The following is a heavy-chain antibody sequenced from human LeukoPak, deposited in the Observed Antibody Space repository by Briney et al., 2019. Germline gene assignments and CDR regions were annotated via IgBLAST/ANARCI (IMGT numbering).Heavy chain of an antibody. CDR2: IIPIFGTA. CDR1: GGTFSSYA. J-gene: IGHJ5*02. Sequence: SVKVSCKASGGTFSSYAISWVRQAPGQGLEWMGGIIPIFGTANYAQKFQGRVTITADKSTSTAYMELSSLRSEDTAVYYCARVWGSYSGYDSNWFDPWGQGTLVTVSS. V-gene: IGHV1-69*06. CDR3: ARVWGSYSGYDSNWFDP. D-gene: IGHD5-12*01.